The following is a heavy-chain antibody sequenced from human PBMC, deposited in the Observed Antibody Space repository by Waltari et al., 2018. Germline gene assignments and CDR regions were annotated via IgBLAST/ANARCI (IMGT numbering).Heavy chain of an antibody. J-gene: IGHJ4*02. CDR2: IRDKAKSYTL. V-gene: IGHV3-72*01. Sequence: EVQLVESGGGLVQPGGSLRLSCAASGFSLIDHYMDWVRQAPGKGLEWVARIRDKAKSYTLEYAASVKGRFIISRDDSMNSLYLQMNNLKTEDTAMYFCARGYCVSNSCYCGDSWGQGTLVTVSS. CDR1: GFSLIDHY. CDR3: ARGYCVSNSCYCGDS. D-gene: IGHD2-2*01.